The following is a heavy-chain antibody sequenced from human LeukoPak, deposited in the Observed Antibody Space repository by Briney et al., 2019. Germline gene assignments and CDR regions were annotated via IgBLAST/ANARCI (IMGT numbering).Heavy chain of an antibody. D-gene: IGHD2-15*01. V-gene: IGHV3-21*01. J-gene: IGHJ5*02. CDR3: ARSVGYCSGGSCYRNWFDP. CDR2: ISSSSSYI. CDR1: GFTFSSYS. Sequence: GGSLRLSCAASGFTFSSYSMNWVRQAPGKGLEWVSSISSSSSYIYYADSVKGRFTISRDNAKNSLYLQMNSLRAEDTAVYYCARSVGYCSGGSCYRNWFDPWGQGTLVTVSS.